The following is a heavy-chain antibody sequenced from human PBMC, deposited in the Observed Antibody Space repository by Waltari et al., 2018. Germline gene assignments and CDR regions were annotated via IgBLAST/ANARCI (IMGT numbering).Heavy chain of an antibody. J-gene: IGHJ4*02. CDR3: ARVGGDYDSSGYFPFDY. D-gene: IGHD3-22*01. V-gene: IGHV1-69*04. CDR2: IIPILGIA. Sequence: QVQLVQSGAEVKKPGSSVKVSCKASGGTFSSYAISWVRQAPGQGLEWMGGIIPILGIANHAQEFQGRGTITADECTSKAYMGLSSLRSEDTAVYYCARVGGDYDSSGYFPFDYWGQGTLVTVSS. CDR1: GGTFSSYA.